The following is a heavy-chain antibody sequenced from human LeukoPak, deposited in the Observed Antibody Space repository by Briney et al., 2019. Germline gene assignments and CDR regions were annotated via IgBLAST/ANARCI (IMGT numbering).Heavy chain of an antibody. CDR2: INPNSGGT. CDR1: GYIFTCYY. V-gene: IGHV1-2*02. D-gene: IGHD5-12*01. CDR3: ARGGYSGYDYDC. Sequence: ASVTVSCKASGYIFTCYYMHWVRQAPGQGLEWMGWINPNSGGTNYAQKFQGRVTMTRDTSISTAYMDLSSLRSDDTAVYYCARGGYSGYDYDCWGQGTLVTVSS. J-gene: IGHJ4*02.